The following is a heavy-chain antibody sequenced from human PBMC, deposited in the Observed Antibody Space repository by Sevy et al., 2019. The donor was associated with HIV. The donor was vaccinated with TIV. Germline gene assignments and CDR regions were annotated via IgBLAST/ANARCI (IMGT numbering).Heavy chain of an antibody. CDR1: GYTFTGYY. D-gene: IGHD2-2*02. Sequence: ASVKVSCKASGYTFTGYYMHWVRQAPGQGLEWMGWINPNSGGTNYAQKFQGRVTMTRDTSISTAYMELSRLRSDDTAVYYCAIDGYCSSTSCYNRFDYWGQGTLVTVSS. V-gene: IGHV1-2*02. CDR2: INPNSGGT. CDR3: AIDGYCSSTSCYNRFDY. J-gene: IGHJ4*02.